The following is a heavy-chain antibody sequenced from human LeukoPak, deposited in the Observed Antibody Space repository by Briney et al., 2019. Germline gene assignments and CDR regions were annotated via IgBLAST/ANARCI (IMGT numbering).Heavy chain of an antibody. CDR2: IYPGDSDT. V-gene: IGHV5-51*01. Sequence: GESLKISCKGSGYSFTSYWIGWVRQMPGKGLEWMGIIYPGDSDTRYSPSFQGQVTISADKSISTAYLQWSSLKASDTAMYHCARLVGTAMSQWVFDYWGQGTLVTVSS. CDR3: ARLVGTAMSQWVFDY. CDR1: GYSFTSYW. J-gene: IGHJ4*02. D-gene: IGHD5-18*01.